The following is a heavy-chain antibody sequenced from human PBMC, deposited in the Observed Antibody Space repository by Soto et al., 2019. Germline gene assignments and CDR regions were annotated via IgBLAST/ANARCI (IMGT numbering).Heavy chain of an antibody. V-gene: IGHV4-59*12. CDR1: GGSISSYY. CDR3: ARGVFGSGSDY. Sequence: PSETLSLTCTVSGGSISSYYWSWIRQPPGKGLEWIGYIYYSGSTNYNPSLKSRVTISVDTSKNQFSLKLSSVTAADTAVYYCARGVFGSGSDYWGQGTLVTVSS. J-gene: IGHJ4*02. D-gene: IGHD3-10*01. CDR2: IYYSGST.